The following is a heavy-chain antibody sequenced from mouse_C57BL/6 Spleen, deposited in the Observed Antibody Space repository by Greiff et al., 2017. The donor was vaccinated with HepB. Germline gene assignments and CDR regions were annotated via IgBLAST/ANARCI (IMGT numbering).Heavy chain of an antibody. J-gene: IGHJ2*01. Sequence: VQLQQSGAELVKPGASVKISCKASGYAFSSYWMNWVKQRPGKGLEWIGQIYPGDGDTNYNRKFKGKAALTADKSSSTAYMQLSSLTSEDVAVYFCARGDYYGSSGYWGQGTTLTVSS. D-gene: IGHD1-1*01. CDR3: ARGDYYGSSGY. CDR2: IYPGDGDT. V-gene: IGHV1-80*01. CDR1: GYAFSSYW.